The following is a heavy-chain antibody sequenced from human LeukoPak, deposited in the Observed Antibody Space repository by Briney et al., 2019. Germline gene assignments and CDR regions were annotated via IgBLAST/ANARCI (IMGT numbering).Heavy chain of an antibody. J-gene: IGHJ3*02. CDR1: GDSMNSHY. Sequence: PSGTLSLTCTVSGDSMNSHYWSWIRQPPGKGLEWIGYISYIGSTNYNPSLKSRVTISVDTSKNQFSLRLSSVTAADTAVYYCARDPTTVTKGLDIWGQGTMVTVSS. CDR3: ARDPTTVTKGLDI. D-gene: IGHD4-17*01. CDR2: ISYIGST. V-gene: IGHV4-59*11.